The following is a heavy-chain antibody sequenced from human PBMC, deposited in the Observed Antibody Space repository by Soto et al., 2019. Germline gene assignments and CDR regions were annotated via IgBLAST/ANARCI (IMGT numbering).Heavy chain of an antibody. D-gene: IGHD7-27*01. Sequence: GGSLRLSCAASGFIFSSFGMHWVRQAPGKGLEWVAHIWYNGSNTYYADSVKGRFTISRDNSRNTVYLQMNSLRAEDTAVYHCVRDLLGSGGHFDYWGQGTPVTVS. CDR3: VRDLLGSGGHFDY. J-gene: IGHJ4*02. CDR1: GFIFSSFG. CDR2: IWYNGSNT. V-gene: IGHV3-33*01.